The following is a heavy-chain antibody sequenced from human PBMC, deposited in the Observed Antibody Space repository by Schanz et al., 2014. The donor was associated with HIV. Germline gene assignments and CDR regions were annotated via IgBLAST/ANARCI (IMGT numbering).Heavy chain of an antibody. D-gene: IGHD3-16*02. V-gene: IGHV1-18*01. CDR1: GYTFSHYG. Sequence: QVQLLQSGPEVKRPGASVTVSCKTSGYTFSHYGVSWVRQAPGQGLEWMGWINTEDGDTQYFHTXXGRXSMTRDSSTNTVHMELRNLRSDDTAIYYCARDKDYTWATYRFPDSWGQGTVVTVSS. J-gene: IGHJ4*02. CDR2: INTEDGDT. CDR3: ARDKDYTWATYRFPDS.